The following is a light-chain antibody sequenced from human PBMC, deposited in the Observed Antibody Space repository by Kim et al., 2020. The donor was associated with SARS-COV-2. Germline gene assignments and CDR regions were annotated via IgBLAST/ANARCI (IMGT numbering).Light chain of an antibody. CDR1: PGISNY. Sequence: IQLTQSPSSLPASVGDRVTITCRASPGISNYLAWYQQKPGKAPKLLIYAASTLQSGVPSRFSGSGSGTEFTLTISSLQPEDYATYYCQQLNSKPPMYAFGRGTKLEI. CDR2: AAS. CDR3: QQLNSKPPMYA. J-gene: IGKJ2*01. V-gene: IGKV1-9*01.